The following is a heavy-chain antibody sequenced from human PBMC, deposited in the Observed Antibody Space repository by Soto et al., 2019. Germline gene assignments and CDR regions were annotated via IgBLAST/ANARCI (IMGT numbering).Heavy chain of an antibody. CDR1: GGSISSGGYY. CDR3: ARESVDTASLDP. CDR2: IYYSGST. V-gene: IGHV4-31*03. J-gene: IGHJ5*02. Sequence: PSETMSLTSTVSGGSISSGGYYWSWIRQHPGKGLEWIGYIYYSGSTYYNPSLKSRVTISVDTSKNQFSLKLSSVTAADTAVYYCARESVDTASLDPWGQGTLVTVSS. D-gene: IGHD5-18*01.